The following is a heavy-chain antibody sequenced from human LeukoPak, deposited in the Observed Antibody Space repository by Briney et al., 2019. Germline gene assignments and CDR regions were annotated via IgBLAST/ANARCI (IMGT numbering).Heavy chain of an antibody. CDR3: ARDTSPSIGVVGYDALDI. V-gene: IGHV3-30-3*01. J-gene: IGHJ3*02. CDR2: ISYDGSNK. Sequence: GRSLRLSCAASGFTFSSYAMHWVRQAPGKGLEWVAVISYDGSNKYYADSVKGRFTISGDNSKNTLYLQMNSLRAEDTAVYYCARDTSPSIGVVGYDALDIWGQGTMVTVSS. D-gene: IGHD6-13*01. CDR1: GFTFSSYA.